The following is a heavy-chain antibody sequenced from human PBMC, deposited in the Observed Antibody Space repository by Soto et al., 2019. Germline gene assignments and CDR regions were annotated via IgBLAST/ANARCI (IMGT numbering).Heavy chain of an antibody. CDR2: ISYDGSNK. CDR1: GFTSSSYG. J-gene: IGHJ5*02. D-gene: IGHD2-15*01. CDR3: AKDPEGSGLVVVAGRFDP. V-gene: IGHV3-30*18. Sequence: GGSLRLSCAASGFTSSSYGMHWVRQAPGKGLEWVAVISYDGSNKYYADSVKGRFTISRDNSKNTLYLQMNSLRAEDTAVYYCAKDPEGSGLVVVAGRFDPWGQGTLVTVSS.